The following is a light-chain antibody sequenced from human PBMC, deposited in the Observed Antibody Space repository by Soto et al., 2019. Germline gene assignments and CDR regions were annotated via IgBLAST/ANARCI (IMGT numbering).Light chain of an antibody. J-gene: IGKJ3*01. V-gene: IGKV1-9*01. CDR3: QQLTSDPRGFT. Sequence: DLQLTQPPSFLSASVGDRVTITCRASQGISGYLAWYQQKPGKAPKLLIYGATTLRSGVPSRFSGTGSGTEFTLTISSLQPEDFATYYCQQLTSDPRGFTFGPGTKVDIK. CDR2: GAT. CDR1: QGISGY.